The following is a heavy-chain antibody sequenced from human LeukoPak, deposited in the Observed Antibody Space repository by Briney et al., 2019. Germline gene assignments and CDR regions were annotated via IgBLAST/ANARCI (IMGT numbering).Heavy chain of an antibody. V-gene: IGHV3-48*04. J-gene: IGHJ5*02. CDR2: ISSSSSTI. CDR3: ARDSLPYYYDSSGYYYHWFDP. D-gene: IGHD3-22*01. CDR1: GFTFSNYS. Sequence: GGSLRLSCAASGFTFSNYSMNWVRQAPGKGLEWVLYISSSSSTIYYADSVKGRFTISRDNAKNSLYLQMNSLRAEDTAVYYCARDSLPYYYDSSGYYYHWFDPWGQGTLVTVSS.